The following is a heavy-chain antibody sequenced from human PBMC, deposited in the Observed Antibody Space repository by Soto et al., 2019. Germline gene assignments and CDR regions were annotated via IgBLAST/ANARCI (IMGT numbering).Heavy chain of an antibody. J-gene: IGHJ4*02. CDR3: ANPIPKTGTTFGF. CDR2: IFSSGST. V-gene: IGHV4-59*01. D-gene: IGHD1-1*01. CDR1: GDSISSFY. Sequence: SETLSLTCTVSGDSISSFYWTWIRQPPGKGLEWVGYIFSSGSTNYNPSLKSRVTISVDTSENQFSLKLTSVTAADTAVYYCANPIPKTGTTFGFWGQGTLVTVSS.